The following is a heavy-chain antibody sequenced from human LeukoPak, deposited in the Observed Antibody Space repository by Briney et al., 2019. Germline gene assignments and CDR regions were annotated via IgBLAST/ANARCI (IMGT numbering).Heavy chain of an antibody. CDR1: GGTFSSYA. CDR2: IIPIFGTA. J-gene: IGHJ3*02. Sequence: ASVKVSCKASGGTFSSYAISWVRQAPGQGLEWMGGIIPIFGTANYAQKFQGRVTITADESTSTAYMELSSLRSEDTAVYYCARDLVGANGPYAFDIWGQGTMVTVS. CDR3: ARDLVGANGPYAFDI. V-gene: IGHV1-69*13. D-gene: IGHD1-26*01.